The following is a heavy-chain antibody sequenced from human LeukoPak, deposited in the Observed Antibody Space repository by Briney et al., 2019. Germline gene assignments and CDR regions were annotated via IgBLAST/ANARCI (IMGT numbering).Heavy chain of an antibody. J-gene: IGHJ4*02. CDR3: ARDLGGEVVTAITGY. Sequence: PGGSLRLSCAASGFPFSSYSMNWVRQAPGKGLEWVSSIISSSSYIYYADSVKGRFTISRDNAKNSLYLQMNSLRAEDTAVYYCARDLGGEVVTAITGYWGQGTLVTVSS. CDR1: GFPFSSYS. D-gene: IGHD2-21*02. V-gene: IGHV3-21*01. CDR2: IISSSSYI.